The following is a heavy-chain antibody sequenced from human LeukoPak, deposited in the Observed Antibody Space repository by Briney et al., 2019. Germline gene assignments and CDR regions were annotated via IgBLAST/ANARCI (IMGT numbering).Heavy chain of an antibody. V-gene: IGHV4-59*08. CDR3: ARGMEQLARGYYYYYGMDV. CDR1: GGSISSYY. CDR2: IYYSGST. J-gene: IGHJ6*02. Sequence: SETLSLTCTVSGGSISSYYWSWIRQPPGKGLEWIGYIYYSGSTNYNPPLKSRVTISVDTSKNQFSLKLSSVTAADTAVYYCARGMEQLARGYYYYYGMDVWGQGTTVTVSS. D-gene: IGHD6-13*01.